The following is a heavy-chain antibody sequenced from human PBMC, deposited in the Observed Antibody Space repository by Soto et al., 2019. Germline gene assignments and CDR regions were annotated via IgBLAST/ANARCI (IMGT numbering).Heavy chain of an antibody. V-gene: IGHV1-18*01. J-gene: IGHJ4*01. Sequence: ASVKVSCKASGYTFTCYGMSWVRQAPGQGLEWMGWISAYNGNTNYAQKLQGRVTMTTDTSTSTAYMGLRSLRSDDTAVYYCARRQQLVNFDYWGQGTLVSVSS. CDR1: GYTFTCYG. D-gene: IGHD6-13*01. CDR3: ARRQQLVNFDY. CDR2: ISAYNGNT.